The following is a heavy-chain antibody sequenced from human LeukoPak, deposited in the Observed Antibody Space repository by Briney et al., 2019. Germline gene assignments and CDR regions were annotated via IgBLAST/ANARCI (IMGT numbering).Heavy chain of an antibody. Sequence: SETLSLTCTVSGGSISSSSYYWGWIRQPPGKGLEWIGYIYYSGSTNYNPSLKSRVTISVDTSKNQFSLKLSSVTAADTAVYYCARDLTGSAVFDYWGQGTLVTVSS. CDR2: IYYSGST. V-gene: IGHV4-61*01. D-gene: IGHD3-9*01. J-gene: IGHJ4*02. CDR1: GGSISSSSYY. CDR3: ARDLTGSAVFDY.